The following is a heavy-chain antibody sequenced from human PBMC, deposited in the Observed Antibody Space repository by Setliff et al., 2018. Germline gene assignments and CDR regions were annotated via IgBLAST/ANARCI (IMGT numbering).Heavy chain of an antibody. CDR3: ARQVSWFDP. CDR1: GGSISPYY. Sequence: SETLSLTCTVSGGSISPYYWSWIRQPPGEGLEWIGYIYHSGYTSYNPSLKSRVTISVDTSKNQFSLKLSSVTAADTAVYYCARQVSWFDPWGQGTLVTVSS. CDR2: IYHSGYT. J-gene: IGHJ5*02. V-gene: IGHV4-59*08.